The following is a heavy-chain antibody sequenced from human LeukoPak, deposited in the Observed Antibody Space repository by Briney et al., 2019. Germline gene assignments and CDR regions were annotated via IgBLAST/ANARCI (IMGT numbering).Heavy chain of an antibody. V-gene: IGHV4-61*02. CDR2: IYTSGST. CDR1: GNSISSGDNY. CDR3: ARDKGSSWSYYYYYMDV. J-gene: IGHJ6*03. Sequence: SQILSLTCTVSGNSISSGDNYWSWIRQPAGKGLEWIGRIYTSGSTNYNPSLKSRVTISVDTSKNQFSLKLSSVTAADTAVYYCARDKGSSWSYYYYYMDVWGKGTTVTISS. D-gene: IGHD6-13*01.